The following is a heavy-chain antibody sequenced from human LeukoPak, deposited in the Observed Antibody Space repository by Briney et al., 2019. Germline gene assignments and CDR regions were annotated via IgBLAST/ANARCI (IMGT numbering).Heavy chain of an antibody. CDR1: GYRFTSYW. J-gene: IGHJ6*03. V-gene: IGHV5-51*01. CDR3: ARQIIRAYCSSTSCYYMDV. Sequence: GASLKISGKRSGYRFTSYWIGWVRRLPGKGLEWMGIIYPGDSNTRYSPSFQAQVTISADKSISTAYLQWSSLKASDTAMYYCARQIIRAYCSSTSCYYMDVWGKGTTVTVSS. CDR2: IYPGDSNT. D-gene: IGHD2-2*01.